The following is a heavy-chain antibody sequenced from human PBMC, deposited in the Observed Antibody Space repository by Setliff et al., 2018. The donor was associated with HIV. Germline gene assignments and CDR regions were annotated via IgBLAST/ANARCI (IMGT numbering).Heavy chain of an antibody. CDR3: ARDFRIGWAVQDYWYFDL. CDR1: GGSISSFSYY. D-gene: IGHD1-26*01. Sequence: SETLSLTCTVSGGSISSFSYYWGWIRQPPGKGPEWIGSIFHTGNTYYTPSLKSRVTISVETSKNQVSLKLSSVTAADTAVYYCARDFRIGWAVQDYWYFDLWGRGTLVTVSS. V-gene: IGHV4-39*07. CDR2: IFHTGNT. J-gene: IGHJ2*01.